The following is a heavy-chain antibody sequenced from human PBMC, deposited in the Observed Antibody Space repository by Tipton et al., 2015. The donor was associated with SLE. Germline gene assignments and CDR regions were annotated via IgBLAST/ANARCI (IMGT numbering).Heavy chain of an antibody. J-gene: IGHJ1*01. CDR2: ITYSGHT. CDR1: GGPLNHGGYY. D-gene: IGHD3-10*01. V-gene: IGHV4-31*03. Sequence: TLSLTCTVSGGPLNHGGYYWNYIRQHPGEGLEWIGHITYSGHTLYNPSLQSRVTIPVDTSKNQFSLKLTSVTAADTAVYFCATSRPWGVITQYFHHWGQGTVVIVSS. CDR3: ATSRPWGVITQYFHH.